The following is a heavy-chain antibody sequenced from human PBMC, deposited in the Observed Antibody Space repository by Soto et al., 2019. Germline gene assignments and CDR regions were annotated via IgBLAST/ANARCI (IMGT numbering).Heavy chain of an antibody. CDR3: AKDQDRQQLVGNYYCIMDV. J-gene: IGHJ6*02. CDR2: IIPIFPTP. V-gene: IGHV1-69*12. Sequence: QVQLVQSGAEVKKPGSSVKISCKASGGTFRTNAFSWLRQAPGQGLEWMGGIIPIFPTPDYPQKFQGRVTITADESTSTTYMELSRLISEDTATYYCAKDQDRQQLVGNYYCIMDVWGQGTTVTVSS. CDR1: GGTFRTNA. D-gene: IGHD3-10*01.